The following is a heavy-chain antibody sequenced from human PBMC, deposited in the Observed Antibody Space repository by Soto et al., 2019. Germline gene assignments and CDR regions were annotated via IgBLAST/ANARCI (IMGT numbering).Heavy chain of an antibody. CDR1: GGSISSSSYY. Sequence: QLQLQESGPGLVKPSETLSLTCTVSGGSISSSSYYWGWIRQPPGKGLEWIGSIYYSGSTYYNPSLKSRVTISVDTSKNQFSLKLSSVTAADTAVYYCARPNYGSGSRFDYWGQGTLVTVSS. J-gene: IGHJ4*02. D-gene: IGHD3-10*01. CDR3: ARPNYGSGSRFDY. V-gene: IGHV4-39*01. CDR2: IYYSGST.